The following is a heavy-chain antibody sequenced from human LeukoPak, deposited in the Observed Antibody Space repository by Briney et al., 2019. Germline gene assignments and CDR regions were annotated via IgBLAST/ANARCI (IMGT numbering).Heavy chain of an antibody. V-gene: IGHV4-34*01. D-gene: IGHD3-10*01. Sequence: SETLSLTCAVYGGSFSGYYWRWIRQPPGRGREWIGEINQSGSTNYNPSLRGRVTISVATSKNQFSLKLSSATAADTAVYYCASLPYYDGSGSYYKYPRYFDYWGQGTLVTVSS. CDR2: INQSGST. CDR1: GGSFSGYY. CDR3: ASLPYYDGSGSYYKYPRYFDY. J-gene: IGHJ4*02.